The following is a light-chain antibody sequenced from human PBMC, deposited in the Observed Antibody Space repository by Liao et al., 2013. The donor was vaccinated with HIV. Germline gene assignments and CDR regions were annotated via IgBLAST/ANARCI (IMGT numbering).Light chain of an antibody. CDR2: QDT. CDR3: QVWDSSSDHPEVV. Sequence: SYELTQPPSVSVSPGQTASITCSGDKLGEKYVCWYQQKPGQSPVLVIYQDTKRPSGIPERFSGSNSGNTATLTISRVEAGDEADYYCQVWDSSSDHPEVVFGGGTKLTVL. V-gene: IGLV3-1*01. J-gene: IGLJ2*01. CDR1: KLGEKY.